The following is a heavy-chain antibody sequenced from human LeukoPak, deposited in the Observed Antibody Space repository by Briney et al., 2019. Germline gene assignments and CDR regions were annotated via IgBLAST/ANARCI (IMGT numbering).Heavy chain of an antibody. Sequence: PGRSLRLSCAASGFTFSNYAMHWVRQAPGKGLEWVAVISYDGSNKYYADSVKGRFTISRDNSKNTLYLQMNSLRAEDRAVYYCARDPLLWFGKLLGPSDYYYGMDVWGQGTTVTVSS. CDR2: ISYDGSNK. J-gene: IGHJ6*02. CDR3: ARDPLLWFGKLLGPSDYYYGMDV. D-gene: IGHD3-10*01. V-gene: IGHV3-30-3*01. CDR1: GFTFSNYA.